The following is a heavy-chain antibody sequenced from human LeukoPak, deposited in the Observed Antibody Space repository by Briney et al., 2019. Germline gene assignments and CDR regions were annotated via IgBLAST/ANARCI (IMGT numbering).Heavy chain of an antibody. Sequence: GGSLRLSCAASGFTVSSNYMNWVRQAPGKGLEWVSVIYRDGSIYYAESVKARFIISRDTSRNTLYLQMNTLRAEDTAVYYCARESSGYYFDYWGQGTLVTVSS. D-gene: IGHD6-25*01. CDR3: ARESSGYYFDY. CDR2: IYRDGSI. J-gene: IGHJ4*02. CDR1: GFTVSSNY. V-gene: IGHV3-53*01.